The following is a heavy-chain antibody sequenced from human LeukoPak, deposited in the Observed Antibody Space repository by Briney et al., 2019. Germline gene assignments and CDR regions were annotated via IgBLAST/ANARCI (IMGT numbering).Heavy chain of an antibody. CDR2: ISSSTSYI. Sequence: GGSLRLSCAASGFTFSSYSMNWIRQAPGKGLEWVSSISSSTSYIYYADTVKGRFTISKDNAKNSLYLQMNSLRAEDTAVYYCARAGGSTVSHSDYWGQGTLVTVSS. CDR3: ARAGGSTVSHSDY. V-gene: IGHV3-21*01. J-gene: IGHJ4*02. CDR1: GFTFSSYS. D-gene: IGHD4-17*01.